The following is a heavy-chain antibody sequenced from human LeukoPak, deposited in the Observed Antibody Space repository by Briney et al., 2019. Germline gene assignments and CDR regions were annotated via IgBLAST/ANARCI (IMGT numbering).Heavy chain of an antibody. CDR3: ARESSGYFY. CDR2: ISSGSSFI. J-gene: IGHJ4*02. CDR1: GFTFSTYS. Sequence: GGSMRLSCAASGFTFSTYSMNWVRQAPGKGLEWVSSISSGSSFIYYANSVKGRFTISRDNAKNSLFLQMNSLRAEDTAVYYCARESSGYFYWGQGTLVTVSS. V-gene: IGHV3-21*01. D-gene: IGHD3-22*01.